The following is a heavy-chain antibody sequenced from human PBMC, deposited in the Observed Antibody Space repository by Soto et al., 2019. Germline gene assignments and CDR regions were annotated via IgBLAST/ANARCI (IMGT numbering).Heavy chain of an antibody. D-gene: IGHD6-19*01. CDR1: GFTFSSYA. Sequence: GGSLRLSCAASGFTFSSYAMSWVRQAPGKGLEWVSAISGSGGSTYYADSVKGRFTISRDNSKNTLYLQMNSLRAEDTAVYYRAKAVAGMVWYFDYWGQGTLVTVSS. V-gene: IGHV3-23*01. CDR2: ISGSGGST. J-gene: IGHJ4*02. CDR3: AKAVAGMVWYFDY.